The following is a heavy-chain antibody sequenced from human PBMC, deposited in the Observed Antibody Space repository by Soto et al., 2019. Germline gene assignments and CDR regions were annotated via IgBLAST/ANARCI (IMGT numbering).Heavy chain of an antibody. Sequence: PSETLSLTCTVSGGSISSYYWSWIRQPPGKGLEWIGYIYYSGSTNYNPSLKSRVTISVDTSKNQFSLKLSSVTAADTAVYYCARVLTGIAAAGTGSPDLYYYYMDVWGKGTAVTVSS. D-gene: IGHD6-13*01. CDR2: IYYSGST. CDR1: GGSISSYY. J-gene: IGHJ6*03. CDR3: ARVLTGIAAAGTGSPDLYYYYMDV. V-gene: IGHV4-59*01.